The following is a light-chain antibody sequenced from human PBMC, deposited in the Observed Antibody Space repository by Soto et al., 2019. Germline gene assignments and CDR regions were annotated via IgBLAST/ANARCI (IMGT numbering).Light chain of an antibody. Sequence: ETVMTQSPATLSVSPGERASLSCRASQSISSNLAWYQQKPGQAPRLLIYDASTRATGIPARFSGSGSGTEFTLTISSLQSEDFAFYYCQQYNNWPITFGQGTRLEIK. CDR3: QQYNNWPIT. J-gene: IGKJ5*01. CDR1: QSISSN. V-gene: IGKV3-15*01. CDR2: DAS.